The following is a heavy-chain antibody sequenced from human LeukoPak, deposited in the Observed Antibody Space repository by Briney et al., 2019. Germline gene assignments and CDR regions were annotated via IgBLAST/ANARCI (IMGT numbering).Heavy chain of an antibody. V-gene: IGHV4-34*01. Sequence: NPSETLSLTCAVYGGSFSGYYWSWIRQPPGKGLEWIGEINHSGSTNYNPSLKSRVTISVDTSKNQFSLKLSSVTAADTAVYYCARETPNYCSSTSCYTGWFDPWGQGTLVTVSS. CDR2: INHSGST. CDR1: GGSFSGYY. D-gene: IGHD2-2*02. CDR3: ARETPNYCSSTSCYTGWFDP. J-gene: IGHJ5*02.